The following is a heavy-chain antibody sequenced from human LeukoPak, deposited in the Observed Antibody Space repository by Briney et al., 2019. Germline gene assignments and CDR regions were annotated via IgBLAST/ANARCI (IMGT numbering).Heavy chain of an antibody. CDR1: GFTFSDYY. D-gene: IGHD2-2*01. Sequence: GGSLRLSCAASGFTFSDYYMSWIRQAPGKGLEWVSYISSSGSTIYYADSVKGRFTTSRDNAKNSLYLQMNSLRAEDTAVYYCAREYCSSTSCYSFLDYWGQGTLVTVSS. CDR2: ISSSGSTI. V-gene: IGHV3-11*01. CDR3: AREYCSSTSCYSFLDY. J-gene: IGHJ4*02.